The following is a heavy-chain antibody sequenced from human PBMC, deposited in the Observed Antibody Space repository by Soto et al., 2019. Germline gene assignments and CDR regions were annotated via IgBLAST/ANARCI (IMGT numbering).Heavy chain of an antibody. D-gene: IGHD6-6*01. Sequence: GGSLRLSCAASGFTFSSYAMHWVRQAPGKGLEYVSAISSNGGSTYYANSVKGRFTISRDNSKNTLYLQMGSLRAEDMAVYYCARVPSYSSSYYYMDVWGKGTTVTVSS. CDR3: ARVPSYSSSYYYMDV. CDR2: ISSNGGST. CDR1: GFTFSSYA. J-gene: IGHJ6*03. V-gene: IGHV3-64*01.